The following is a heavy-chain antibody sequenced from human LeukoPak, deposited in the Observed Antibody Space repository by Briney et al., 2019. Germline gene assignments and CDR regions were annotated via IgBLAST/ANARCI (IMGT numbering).Heavy chain of an antibody. J-gene: IGHJ4*02. CDR3: ARRGGSGRSFDY. CDR1: GGSVSSGTYY. V-gene: IGHV4-61*01. D-gene: IGHD3-10*01. CDR2: IYYTGST. Sequence: SETLSLTCTVSGGSVSSGTYYWRWIRQPPGKGLEWIGYIYYTGSTNYNPSLKSRLTITVDTSKNQFSPKLSSVTAADTAVYYCARRGGSGRSFDYWGQGTLATVSS.